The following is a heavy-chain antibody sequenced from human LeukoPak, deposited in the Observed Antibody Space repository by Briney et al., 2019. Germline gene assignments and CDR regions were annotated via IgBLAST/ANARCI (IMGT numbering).Heavy chain of an antibody. Sequence: GESLKISCKGSGYSFTSYWIGWVRQMPGKGLEWVSAISGSGGSTYYADSVKGRFTISRDNSKNTLYLQMNSLRAEDTAVYYCATYGSGSVAFDIWGQGTMVTVSS. V-gene: IGHV3-23*01. J-gene: IGHJ3*02. CDR2: ISGSGGST. D-gene: IGHD3-10*01. CDR3: ATYGSGSVAFDI. CDR1: GYSFTSYW.